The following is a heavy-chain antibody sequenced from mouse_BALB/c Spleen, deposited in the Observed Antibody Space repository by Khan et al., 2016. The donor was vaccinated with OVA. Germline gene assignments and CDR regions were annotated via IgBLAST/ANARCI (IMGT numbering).Heavy chain of an antibody. CDR3: TRDRIDY. CDR1: GYTFTTYW. J-gene: IGHJ2*01. V-gene: IGHV1-7*01. Sequence: QIQLVQSGAELAKPGASVKMSCKASGYTFTTYWMHWVKHRPGQGLEWIGYINPTSGYTDYNEKFKDRATLSADKSSSTAYMQLSSLTSEDSAVYYCTRDRIDYWGQGTTLTVSS. CDR2: INPTSGYT.